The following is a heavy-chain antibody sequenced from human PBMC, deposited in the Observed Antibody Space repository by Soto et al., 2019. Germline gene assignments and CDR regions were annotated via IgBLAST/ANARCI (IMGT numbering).Heavy chain of an antibody. D-gene: IGHD3-22*01. J-gene: IGHJ4*02. CDR3: ARDRYYDDSGLYYESAD. Sequence: SVKVSCKASGGTFGNYGISWVRQAPGQGLEWMGGILPRLGLTKSAQRFQGRVTFTADESMNTAYMELSSLRSEDTAVFYCARDRYYDDSGLYYESADWGQGTLVTVSS. CDR2: ILPRLGLT. CDR1: GGTFGNYG. V-gene: IGHV1-69*10.